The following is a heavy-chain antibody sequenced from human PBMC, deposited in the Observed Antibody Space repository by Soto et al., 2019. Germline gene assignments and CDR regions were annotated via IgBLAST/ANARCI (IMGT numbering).Heavy chain of an antibody. Sequence: QVQLQESGPGLVKPSQTLSLTCTVSGGSISSGGYYWCWIRQRPGKGLECIGYIYYSGRTYYNPSLKSRVTISVDTSKTQFYLKLSSVTAADTAVYYCARTYGDSHSTFDYWGQGTLVTVSS. D-gene: IGHD4-17*01. J-gene: IGHJ4*02. CDR1: GGSISSGGYY. V-gene: IGHV4-31*03. CDR2: IYYSGRT. CDR3: ARTYGDSHSTFDY.